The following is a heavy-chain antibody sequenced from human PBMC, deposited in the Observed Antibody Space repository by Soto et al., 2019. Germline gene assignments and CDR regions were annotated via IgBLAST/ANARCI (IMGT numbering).Heavy chain of an antibody. J-gene: IGHJ4*02. V-gene: IGHV1-18*01. CDR3: ARVPISGDYEILTGEIDF. Sequence: ASVKVSCKASGYNFFSYGIGWVRQAPGQGLEWMGWISDYKGNTYYAQKFQGRVTMTTDRSASTAYMDLRSLKSDDTAVYYCARVPISGDYEILTGEIDFWGQGTRVTVSS. CDR2: ISDYKGNT. D-gene: IGHD3-9*01. CDR1: GYNFFSYG.